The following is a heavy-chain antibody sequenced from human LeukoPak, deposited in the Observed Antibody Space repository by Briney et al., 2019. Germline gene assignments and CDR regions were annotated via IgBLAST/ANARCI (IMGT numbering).Heavy chain of an antibody. CDR2: INPNSGGT. CDR3: ARGLRYGSGSYSGWFDP. D-gene: IGHD3-10*01. Sequence: ASVKVSCKASGYTFAGYYMHWVRQAPGQGLGWMGWINPNSGGTNYAQKFQGRVTMTRNTSISTAYMELSSLRSEDTAVYYCARGLRYGSGSYSGWFDPWGQGTLVTVSS. V-gene: IGHV1-2*02. J-gene: IGHJ5*02. CDR1: GYTFAGYY.